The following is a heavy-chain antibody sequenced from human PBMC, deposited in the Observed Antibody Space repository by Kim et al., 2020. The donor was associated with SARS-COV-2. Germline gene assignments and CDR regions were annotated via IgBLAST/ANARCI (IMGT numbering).Heavy chain of an antibody. CDR3: ARTLDDRIAAAGSKVDAFDI. J-gene: IGHJ3*02. V-gene: IGHV1-3*01. Sequence: ASVKVSCKASGYTFTSYAMHWVRQAPGQRLEWMGWINAGNGNTKYSQKFQGRVTITRDTSASTAYMELSSLRSEDTAVYYCARTLDDRIAAAGSKVDAFDIWGQGPMVTVSS. CDR2: INAGNGNT. D-gene: IGHD6-13*01. CDR1: GYTFTSYA.